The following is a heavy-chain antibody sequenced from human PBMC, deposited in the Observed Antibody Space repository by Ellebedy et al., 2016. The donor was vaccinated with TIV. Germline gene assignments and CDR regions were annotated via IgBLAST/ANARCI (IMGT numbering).Heavy chain of an antibody. CDR1: GFTFSAFW. J-gene: IGHJ5*02. V-gene: IGHV3-74*01. CDR3: ARDRPHTWFDP. CDR2: VDNDGRNT. Sequence: GGSLSLSXAASGFTFSAFWMHWVRQAPGQGLVGGPLVDNDGRNTLYADSVKGRFTISRDNAKNMLYLQMNSLRAEDTAVYYCARDRPHTWFDPWGQGIMVTVSS.